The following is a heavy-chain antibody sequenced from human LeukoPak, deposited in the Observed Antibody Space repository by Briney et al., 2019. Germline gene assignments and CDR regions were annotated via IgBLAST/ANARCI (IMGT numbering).Heavy chain of an antibody. CDR1: GFTFSSYA. D-gene: IGHD3-22*01. V-gene: IGHV3-23*01. CDR3: ARDPPSGYDSPGD. J-gene: IGHJ4*02. CDR2: ISGSGGST. Sequence: GGSLRLSCAASGFTFSSYAMSWVRQAPGKGLEWVSAISGSGGSTYYADSVKGRFTISRDNSKNTLCLQMNSLRAEDTAVYYCARDPPSGYDSPGDWGQGTLVTVSS.